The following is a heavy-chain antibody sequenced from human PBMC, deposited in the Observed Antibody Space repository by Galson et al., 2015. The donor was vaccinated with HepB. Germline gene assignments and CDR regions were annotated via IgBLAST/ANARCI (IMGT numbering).Heavy chain of an antibody. V-gene: IGHV6-1*01. CDR2: TYYRSKWYN. J-gene: IGHJ3*02. Sequence: CAISGDSVSSISAAWNWIRQSPTRGLEWLGRTYYRSKWYNDYAVSVKSRIIINPDTSKNQFSLQLNSVTPEDTAVYYCAGEGTGIFDAFDIWGQGTMVTVSS. CDR1: GDSVSSISAA. CDR3: AGEGTGIFDAFDI. D-gene: IGHD1/OR15-1a*01.